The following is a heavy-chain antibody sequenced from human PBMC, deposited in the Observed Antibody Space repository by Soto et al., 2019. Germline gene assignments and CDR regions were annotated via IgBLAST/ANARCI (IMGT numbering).Heavy chain of an antibody. Sequence: QVQLQESGPGLVKPSQTLSLTCTVSGGSISSGGYYWSWIRQHPGKGLEWIGYIYYSGSTYYNPSLKSRVTISVDTSKNQFSLKLSSVTAADTALYYCAREGNGSGSYYNSNWFDPWGQGTLVTVSS. J-gene: IGHJ5*02. CDR1: GGSISSGGYY. CDR3: AREGNGSGSYYNSNWFDP. D-gene: IGHD3-10*01. CDR2: IYYSGST. V-gene: IGHV4-31*03.